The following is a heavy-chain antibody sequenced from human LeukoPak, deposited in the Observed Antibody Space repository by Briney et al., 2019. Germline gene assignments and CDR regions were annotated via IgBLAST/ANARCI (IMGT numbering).Heavy chain of an antibody. CDR1: GFTFSSYW. CDR2: LSGSCGST. D-gene: IGHD4/OR15-4a*01. CDR3: AKGSDYGPADF. V-gene: IGHV3-23*01. Sequence: GGALRLPRGASGFTFSSYWMSWVPQAPGKGLEGGSGLSGSCGSTDYADSAKGRFTFSRDNSKNTLFLQMNTQRPEDTPLYYCAKGSDYGPADFWGQGHLVTVSS. J-gene: IGHJ4*02.